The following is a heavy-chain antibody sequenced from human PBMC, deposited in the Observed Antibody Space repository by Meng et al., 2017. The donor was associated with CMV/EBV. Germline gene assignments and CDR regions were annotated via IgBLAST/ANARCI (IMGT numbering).Heavy chain of an antibody. CDR3: ARESPLYYG. CDR1: GFTFSSYE. CDR2: ISSSGSTI. D-gene: IGHD1-26*01. V-gene: IGHV3-48*03. J-gene: IGHJ4*02. Sequence: LSLTCAASGFTFSSYEMNWVRQAPGKGLEWVSYISSSGSTIYYADSVKGRFTISRDNAKNSLYLQMNSLRAEDTAVYYCARESPLYYGWGQGTLVTVSS.